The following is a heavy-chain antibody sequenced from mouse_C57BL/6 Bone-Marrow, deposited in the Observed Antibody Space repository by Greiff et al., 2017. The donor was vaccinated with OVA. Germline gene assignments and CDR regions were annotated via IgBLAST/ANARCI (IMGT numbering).Heavy chain of an antibody. CDR3: ARGDGYSYAMDY. J-gene: IGHJ4*01. Sequence: EVQLQQSGPVLVKPGASVKMSCKASGYTFTDYYMNWVKQSHGKSLEWIGVINPYNGGTSYNQKFKGKATLTVDKYSSTAYMELNSLTSEDSAVYYCARGDGYSYAMDYWGQGTSVTVSS. V-gene: IGHV1-19*01. D-gene: IGHD2-3*01. CDR1: GYTFTDYY. CDR2: INPYNGGT.